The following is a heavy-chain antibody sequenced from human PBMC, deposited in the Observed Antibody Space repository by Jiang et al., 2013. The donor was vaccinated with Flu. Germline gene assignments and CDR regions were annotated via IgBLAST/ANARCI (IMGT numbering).Heavy chain of an antibody. V-gene: IGHV4-34*01. CDR3: ARGRIYPNYYYDSSGYYPY. J-gene: IGHJ4*02. D-gene: IGHD3-22*01. CDR2: INHSGST. CDR1: GGSFSGYY. Sequence: LLKPSETLSLTCAVYGGSFSGYYWSWIRQPPGKGLEWIGEINHSGSTNYNPSLKSRVTISVDTSKNQFSLKLSSVTAADTAVYYCARGRIYPNYYYDSSGYYPYWGQGTLVTVSS.